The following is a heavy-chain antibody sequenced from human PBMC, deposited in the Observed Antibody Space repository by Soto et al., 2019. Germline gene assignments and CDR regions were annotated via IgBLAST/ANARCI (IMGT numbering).Heavy chain of an antibody. CDR3: ARDRLRDPLVKEGDSFHL. J-gene: IGHJ3*01. CDR2: INAGKGNT. V-gene: IGHV1-3*01. CDR1: GYTFTKYI. Sequence: ASVKVSCKASGYTFTKYIIHWVRQAPGQRLEWMGWINAGKGNTKYSQKFQGRVTITRDTSASKAYMELRSLRSEDTAVYYCARDRLRDPLVKEGDSFHLWGPGTMVTVSS. D-gene: IGHD2-21*02.